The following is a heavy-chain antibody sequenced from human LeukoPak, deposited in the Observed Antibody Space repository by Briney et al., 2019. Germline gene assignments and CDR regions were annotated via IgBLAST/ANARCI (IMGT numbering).Heavy chain of an antibody. CDR3: TYDSSGYYYLGVY. V-gene: IGHV3-23*01. Sequence: GGSLRLSCAASGFTFCSYAMSWVRQAPGKGLEWVSAISGSGGSTYYADSVKGRFTISRDNSKNTLYLQMNSLRAEDTAVYYCTYDSSGYYYLGVYWGQGTLVTVSS. D-gene: IGHD3-22*01. J-gene: IGHJ4*02. CDR1: GFTFCSYA. CDR2: ISGSGGST.